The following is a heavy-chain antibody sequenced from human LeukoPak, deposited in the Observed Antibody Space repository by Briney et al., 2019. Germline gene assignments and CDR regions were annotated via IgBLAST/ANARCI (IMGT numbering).Heavy chain of an antibody. V-gene: IGHV1-8*01. CDR3: ARGPFYDFWSGYYMRENWFDP. CDR2: MNPNSGNT. J-gene: IGHJ5*02. Sequence: ASVKVSCKASGYTFTSYDINWVRQATGQGLEWMGWMNPNSGNTGYAQKFQGRVTMTRNTSISTAYMELSSLRSEDTAVYYCARGPFYDFWSGYYMRENWFDPWGQGTLVTVSS. CDR1: GYTFTSYD. D-gene: IGHD3-3*01.